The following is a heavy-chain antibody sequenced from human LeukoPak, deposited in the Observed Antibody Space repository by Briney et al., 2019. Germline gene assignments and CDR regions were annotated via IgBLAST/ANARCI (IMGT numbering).Heavy chain of an antibody. Sequence: GGSLRLSCAASGFTVSSNYLTWVRQAPGKGLEWVSVIYSGGSTYYADSVKGRFTISRDNSKNTVYLRMNSLRAEDTAVYYCARAQLHAFDIWGQGTMVTVSS. J-gene: IGHJ3*02. CDR3: ARAQLHAFDI. D-gene: IGHD5-18*01. CDR1: GFTVSSNY. CDR2: IYSGGST. V-gene: IGHV3-53*01.